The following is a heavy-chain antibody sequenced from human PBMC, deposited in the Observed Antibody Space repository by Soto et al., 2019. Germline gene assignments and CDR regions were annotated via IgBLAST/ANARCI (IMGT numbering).Heavy chain of an antibody. CDR3: ARVSGKGLDPLMDV. J-gene: IGHJ6*02. Sequence: QVQLVQSGAEVKKPGASVKVACKASGYTFTSYGISWVRQAPGQGLEWMGWISAYNGNTNYAQKLQGRGTMTTETCTSTAYMELRSLRSDDTAVYYCARVSGKGLDPLMDVWGQGTTVTVSS. D-gene: IGHD3-22*01. V-gene: IGHV1-18*01. CDR2: ISAYNGNT. CDR1: GYTFTSYG.